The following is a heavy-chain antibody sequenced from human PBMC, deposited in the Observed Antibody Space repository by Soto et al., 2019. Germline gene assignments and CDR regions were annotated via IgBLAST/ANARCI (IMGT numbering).Heavy chain of an antibody. V-gene: IGHV3-33*01. CDR1: GFTFSDYG. CDR3: ARGGGPSLGNFDC. J-gene: IGHJ4*02. Sequence: QVQLVESGGGVVPPGTSLRLSCVASGFTFSDYGMHWVRQAPGKGLEWVAVIWYDGIKTESADSVKGRFTFSRDNSKNTLYLQINSLRAEDTAIYYCARGGGPSLGNFDCWGQGTLVTVSS. CDR2: IWYDGIKT. D-gene: IGHD3-3*01.